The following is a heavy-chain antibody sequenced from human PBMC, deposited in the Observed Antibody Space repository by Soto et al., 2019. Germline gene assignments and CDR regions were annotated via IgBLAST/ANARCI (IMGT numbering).Heavy chain of an antibody. J-gene: IGHJ4*02. V-gene: IGHV3-23*01. CDR3: AKSRFMVRPNGGFDY. Sequence: VGSLRLSCAASGFTFSSYAMSWVRQAPGKGLEWVSAISGSGGSTYYADSVKGRFTISRDNSKNTLYLQMNSLRAEDTAVYYCAKSRFMVRPNGGFDYWGQGTLVTVSS. CDR1: GFTFSSYA. D-gene: IGHD3-10*01. CDR2: ISGSGGST.